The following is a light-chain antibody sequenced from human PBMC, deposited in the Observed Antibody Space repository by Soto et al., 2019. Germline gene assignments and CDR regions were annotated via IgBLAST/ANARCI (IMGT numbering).Light chain of an antibody. J-gene: IGKJ2*01. Sequence: EIVMTQSPATLSVSPGERATLSCRASQSVSRDLGWYQQKPAQAPRLLIYGASTRATGIPARFSGSGSGTEFTLTISSLQSEDFAVYYCHQYNNWPYTFGQGTKLE. CDR3: HQYNNWPYT. CDR2: GAS. CDR1: QSVSRD. V-gene: IGKV3-15*01.